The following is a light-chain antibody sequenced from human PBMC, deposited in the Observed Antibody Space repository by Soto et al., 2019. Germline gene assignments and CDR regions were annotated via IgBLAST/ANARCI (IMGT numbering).Light chain of an antibody. Sequence: EIVMRQSPATLSVSPGERATLSCRAGQSVSSGLAWYQQKPGQTPRLLIYAASTRATGIPARFSGSGSGTEFTLTISSLQSEDFAVYYCQQYNNWPLTFGGGTKVDIK. J-gene: IGKJ4*01. V-gene: IGKV3-15*01. CDR1: QSVSSG. CDR2: AAS. CDR3: QQYNNWPLT.